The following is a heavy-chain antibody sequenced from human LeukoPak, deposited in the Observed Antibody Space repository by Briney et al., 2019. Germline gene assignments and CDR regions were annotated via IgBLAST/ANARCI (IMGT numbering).Heavy chain of an antibody. CDR2: ISSSSSYT. D-gene: IGHD3-9*01. CDR3: ASMGGRLRYFDWLLPFDY. Sequence: GGSLRLSCAASGFTFSDYYMSWIRQAPGKGLEWVSYISSSSSYTNYAGSVKGRFTISRDNAKNSLYLQMNSLRAEDTAVYYCASMGGRLRYFDWLLPFDYWGQGTLVTVSS. CDR1: GFTFSDYY. V-gene: IGHV3-11*06. J-gene: IGHJ4*02.